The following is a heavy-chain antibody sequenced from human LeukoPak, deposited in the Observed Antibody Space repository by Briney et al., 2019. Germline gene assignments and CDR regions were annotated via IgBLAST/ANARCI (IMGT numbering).Heavy chain of an antibody. CDR2: ISNDGTNK. Sequence: GRSLRLSCAASGFPFNNYAMHWVRQAPGKGLEWVAVISNDGTNKYYTDSVKGRFTISRDNSKSTLYLQMSRLRAEDTGVYYCAESIAANGTVYWGQGTQVTVSS. CDR3: AESIAANGTVY. D-gene: IGHD6-13*01. CDR1: GFPFNNYA. V-gene: IGHV3-30-3*01. J-gene: IGHJ4*02.